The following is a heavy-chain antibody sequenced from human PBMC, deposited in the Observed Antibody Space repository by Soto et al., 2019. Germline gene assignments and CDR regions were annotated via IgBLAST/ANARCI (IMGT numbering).Heavy chain of an antibody. J-gene: IGHJ4*02. Sequence: SETLSLTCTVSGGSINSYYWRWIRQPPGKGLEWIGYIFDSGSTNHNPALKSRVTMSVDMSKNQFSLELSSVTAADTAAYYCARVFPTYCGGDCSYFDSWGPGALVTVSS. D-gene: IGHD2-21*02. CDR2: IFDSGST. CDR1: GGSINSYY. CDR3: ARVFPTYCGGDCSYFDS. V-gene: IGHV4-59*01.